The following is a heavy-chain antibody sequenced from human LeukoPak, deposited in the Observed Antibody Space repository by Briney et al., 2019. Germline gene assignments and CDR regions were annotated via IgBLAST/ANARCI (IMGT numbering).Heavy chain of an antibody. D-gene: IGHD3-10*01. V-gene: IGHV1-18*01. Sequence: ASVKVSCKASGYTFTSYGISWVRQAPGQGLEWMGWISAYNGNTNYAQKLQGRVTMTTDTSTSTAYMELRSLRSDDTAVYYCARDPSYYYGSGSYSAGRDYWGQGTLVTVSS. CDR2: ISAYNGNT. CDR1: GYTFTSYG. CDR3: ARDPSYYYGSGSYSAGRDY. J-gene: IGHJ4*02.